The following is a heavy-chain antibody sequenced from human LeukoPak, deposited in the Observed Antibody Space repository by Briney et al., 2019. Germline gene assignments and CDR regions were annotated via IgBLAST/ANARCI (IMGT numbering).Heavy chain of an antibody. V-gene: IGHV1-18*01. CDR2: VSPYSDKT. Sequence: VSVKVSCKASGYTFASYGFSWVRQPPGQGLEWVGWVSPYSDKTHYAQKFQGRVTMTRDTSTTTAFMELTSLTSDDTAVYYCTRYWMTAMKINCFDPWGQGTLVTVSS. D-gene: IGHD2-21*02. CDR3: TRYWMTAMKINCFDP. CDR1: GYTFASYG. J-gene: IGHJ5*02.